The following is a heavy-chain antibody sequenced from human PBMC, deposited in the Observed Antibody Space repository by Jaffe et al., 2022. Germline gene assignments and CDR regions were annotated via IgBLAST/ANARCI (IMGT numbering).Heavy chain of an antibody. J-gene: IGHJ5*02. V-gene: IGHV1-69*02. Sequence: QVQLVQSGAEVKKPGSSVKVSCKASGGTFSSYTISWVRQAPGQGLEWMGRIIPILGIANYAQKFQGRVTITADKSTSTAYMELSSLRSEDTAVYYCAGLVVPAAMPLYNWFDPWGQGTLVTVSS. CDR1: GGTFSSYT. CDR3: AGLVVPAAMPLYNWFDP. D-gene: IGHD2-2*01. CDR2: IIPILGIA.